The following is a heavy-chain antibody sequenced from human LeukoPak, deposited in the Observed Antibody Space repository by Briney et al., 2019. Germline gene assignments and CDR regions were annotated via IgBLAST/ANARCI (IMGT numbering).Heavy chain of an antibody. CDR2: ISASGANT. CDR3: AKETDSSGYYYYFDY. Sequence: GGSLRLSCIASGFTFGTYAMSWVRQAPGKGLEWVSSISASGANTHYADSVKGRFTISRDNSQNTLYLQMNSLRAEDTAVYYCAKETDSSGYYYYFDYWGQGTLVTVSS. CDR1: GFTFGTYA. D-gene: IGHD3-22*01. V-gene: IGHV3-23*01. J-gene: IGHJ4*02.